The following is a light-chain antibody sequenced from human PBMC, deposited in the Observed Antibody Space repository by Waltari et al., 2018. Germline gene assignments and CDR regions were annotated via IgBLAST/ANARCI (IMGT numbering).Light chain of an antibody. CDR1: LLPTQF. Sequence: SYELTQPPSVSVSPGQTATITCSADLLPTQFAYWYQQRPGQAPVLLIYKDTERASGIPQRFSGSTSGTTVTLTIAGVQAEDEADYFCQSVDVTALPFGGGTRLTVL. CDR3: QSVDVTALP. V-gene: IGLV3-25*03. J-gene: IGLJ2*01. CDR2: KDT.